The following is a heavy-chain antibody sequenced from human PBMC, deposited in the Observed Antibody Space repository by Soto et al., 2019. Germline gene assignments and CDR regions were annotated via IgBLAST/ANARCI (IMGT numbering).Heavy chain of an antibody. Sequence: PSETLSLTCTVSGGSISSSSYYWGWIRQPPGKGLEWIGYIYYSGSTNYNPSLKSRVTISVDTSKNQFSLKLSSVTAADTAVYYCARDAYCSGGSCYSSHFDYWGQGTLVTVSS. CDR2: IYYSGST. D-gene: IGHD2-15*01. CDR3: ARDAYCSGGSCYSSHFDY. V-gene: IGHV4-61*01. CDR1: GGSISSSSYY. J-gene: IGHJ4*02.